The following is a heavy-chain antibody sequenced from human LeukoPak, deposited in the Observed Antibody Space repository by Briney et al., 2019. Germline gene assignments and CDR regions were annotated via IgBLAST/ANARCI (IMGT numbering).Heavy chain of an antibody. CDR1: GGTFGSHA. D-gene: IGHD5-24*01. V-gene: IGHV1-69*01. J-gene: IGHJ4*02. CDR2: ILPIFGAP. CDR3: ARASKGGHGYNPPPGY. Sequence: ASVKVSCKTSGGTFGSHAFSWVRQAPGHGLEWTGGILPIFGAPNYAQKFQGRVTITADEATNTVYMELTRLRSEDTAVYYCARASKGGHGYNPPPGYWGQGTLVTVSS.